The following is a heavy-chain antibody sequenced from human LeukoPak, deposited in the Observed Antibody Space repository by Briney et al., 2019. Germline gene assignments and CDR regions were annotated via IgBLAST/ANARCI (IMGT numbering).Heavy chain of an antibody. J-gene: IGHJ6*03. CDR3: ARERGYCTNGVCYIYYYYYMDV. D-gene: IGHD2-8*01. CDR2: ISSSGSTI. V-gene: IGHV3-11*04. CDR1: GFTFSDYY. Sequence: PGGSLRLSCAASGFTFSDYYMSWIRQAPGKGLEWVSYISSSGSTIYYADSVRGRFTISRDNAKNSLYLQMNSLRAEDTAVYYCARERGYCTNGVCYIYYYYYMDVWGQGTMVTVSS.